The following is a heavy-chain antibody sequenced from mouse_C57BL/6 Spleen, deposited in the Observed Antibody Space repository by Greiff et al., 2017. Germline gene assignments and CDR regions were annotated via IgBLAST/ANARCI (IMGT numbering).Heavy chain of an antibody. J-gene: IGHJ3*01. D-gene: IGHD1-1*01. V-gene: IGHV5-4*01. Sequence: EVKLMESGGGLVKPGGSLKLSCAASGFTFSSYAMSWVRQTPEKRLEWVATISDGGSYTYYPDNVKGRFTISRDNAKNNLYMQMSQLKSEDTAMYYGAREGDYGSSYPLAYWGQGTLGTVSA. CDR2: ISDGGSYT. CDR1: GFTFSSYA. CDR3: AREGDYGSSYPLAY.